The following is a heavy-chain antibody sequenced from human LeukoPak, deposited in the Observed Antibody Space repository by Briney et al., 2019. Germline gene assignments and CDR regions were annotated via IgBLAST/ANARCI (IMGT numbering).Heavy chain of an antibody. J-gene: IGHJ4*02. CDR2: ISGSGGST. CDR1: GFTFSSYA. V-gene: IGHV3-23*01. CDR3: AKSPVRYFDWLSGVYFDY. Sequence: GGSLRLSCAASGFTFSSYAMSWVRQAPGKGLEWVSAISGSGGSTYYADSVKGRLTISRDNSKNTLYLQMNSLRAEDTAVYYCAKSPVRYFDWLSGVYFDYWGQGTLVTVSS. D-gene: IGHD3-9*01.